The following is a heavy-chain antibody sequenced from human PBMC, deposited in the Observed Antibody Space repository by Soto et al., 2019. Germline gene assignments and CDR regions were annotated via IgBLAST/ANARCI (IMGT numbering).Heavy chain of an antibody. CDR1: GFTFSDYA. V-gene: IGHV3-23*01. D-gene: IGHD3-16*01. J-gene: IGHJ4*02. Sequence: EVQLLESGGGLVHPGGSLRLSCAASGFTFSDYAMNWVRQAPGKGLEWVSGISGRAYSIYYADSVKGRFTISRDNSKNSLDLQMNSLSAEDTAVYYCAGGFGCPMNFDSWGQGTLVTVSS. CDR2: ISGRAYSI. CDR3: AGGFGCPMNFDS.